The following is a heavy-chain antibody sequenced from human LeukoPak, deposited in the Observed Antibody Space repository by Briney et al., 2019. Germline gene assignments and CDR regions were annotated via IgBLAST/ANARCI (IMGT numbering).Heavy chain of an antibody. J-gene: IGHJ5*02. CDR2: IKSDGSST. CDR3: ARDPGGGGAKGHNWFDP. CDR1: GFTFSSYW. V-gene: IGHV3-74*01. D-gene: IGHD2-21*01. Sequence: GGSLRLSCVASGFTFSSYWMHWVRQAPGKGLMWVSRIKSDGSSTSYADSVKGRFTISRDNAKNTLYLQMDSLRAEDTAVYYCARDPGGGGAKGHNWFDPWGQGTLVTVSS.